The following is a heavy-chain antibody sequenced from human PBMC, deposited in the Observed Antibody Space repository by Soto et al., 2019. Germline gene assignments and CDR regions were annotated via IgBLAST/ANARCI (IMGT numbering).Heavy chain of an antibody. J-gene: IGHJ6*02. Sequence: QVQLQESGPGLVKPSETLSLSCTVSGGSINSYYWSWIRQSPGKRMEWIGYVHHSWGSSYNPSLQSRVARSLDTSKSQFSLTVTSVTATDTAVYYCARQGFGPLHGLVDVWGQGTTVTVSS. D-gene: IGHD3-10*01. CDR1: GGSINSYY. CDR2: VHHSWGS. CDR3: ARQGFGPLHGLVDV. V-gene: IGHV4-59*08.